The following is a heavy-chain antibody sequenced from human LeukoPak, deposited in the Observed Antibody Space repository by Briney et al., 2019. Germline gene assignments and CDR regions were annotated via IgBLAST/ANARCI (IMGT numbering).Heavy chain of an antibody. V-gene: IGHV1-2*02. J-gene: IGHJ4*02. Sequence: GASVKVSCKASGYTFTGYYMHWVRQAPGQGLEWMGWINPNSGGTNYAQKLQGRVTMTTDTSTSTAYMELRSLRSDDTAVYYCARAGGLEQRSTYDYWGQGTLVTVSS. CDR1: GYTFTGYY. CDR3: ARAGGLEQRSTYDY. CDR2: INPNSGGT. D-gene: IGHD6-25*01.